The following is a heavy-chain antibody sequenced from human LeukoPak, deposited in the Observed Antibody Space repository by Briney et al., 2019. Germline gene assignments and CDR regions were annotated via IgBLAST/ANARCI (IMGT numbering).Heavy chain of an antibody. CDR3: ARAYSSSWYWNWFDP. V-gene: IGHV4-38-2*02. Sequence: SETLSLTCTVSGYSISSGYYWGWIRQPPGKGLEWIGSIYNSGSTYYNPSLKSRVTISVDTSKNQSSLKLSSVTAADTALYYCARAYSSSWYWNWFDPWGQGTLVTVSS. CDR2: IYNSGST. CDR1: GYSISSGYY. J-gene: IGHJ5*02. D-gene: IGHD6-13*01.